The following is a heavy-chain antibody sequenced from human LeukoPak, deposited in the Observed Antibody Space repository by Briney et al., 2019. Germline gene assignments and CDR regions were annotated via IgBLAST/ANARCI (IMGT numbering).Heavy chain of an antibody. J-gene: IGHJ4*02. V-gene: IGHV1-2*02. CDR1: GYTFTTYN. D-gene: IGHD1-26*01. CDR2: INPNSGGT. Sequence: VASVKVSCKASGYTFTTYNINWVRQAPGQGLEWMGWINPNSGGTNYAQKFQGRVTMTRDTSISTAYMELSRLRSDDTAVYYCARDPGSSSPGYWGQGTLVTVSS. CDR3: ARDPGSSSPGY.